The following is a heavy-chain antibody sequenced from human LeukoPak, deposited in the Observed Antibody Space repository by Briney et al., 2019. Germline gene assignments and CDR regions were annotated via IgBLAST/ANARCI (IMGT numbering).Heavy chain of an antibody. V-gene: IGHV1-69*06. J-gene: IGHJ4*02. CDR1: GGTFSSYA. CDR3: ARLPLGTAMVTSVGY. D-gene: IGHD5-18*01. Sequence: SVKVSCKASGGTFSSYAISWVRQAPGQGLEWMGGIIPIFGTANYAQKFQGRVTITADKSTSTAYMELSSLRSEDTAVYYCARLPLGTAMVTSVGYWGQGTLVTVSS. CDR2: IIPIFGTA.